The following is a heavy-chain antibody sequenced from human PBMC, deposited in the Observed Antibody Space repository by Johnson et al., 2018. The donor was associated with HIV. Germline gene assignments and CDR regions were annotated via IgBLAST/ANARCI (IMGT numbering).Heavy chain of an antibody. Sequence: VQLVESGGGLVQPGGSLRLSCAASGFTFSNYWMTWVRQAPGKGLEWVANIKQDGSETSYVDSVKGRFIISRDNAKNSLFLQMNSLRAGDTALYYCFLGQTQRGDAFDIWGQGTMVTVSS. CDR3: FLGQTQRGDAFDI. V-gene: IGHV3-7*02. J-gene: IGHJ3*02. CDR2: IKQDGSET. CDR1: GFTFSNYW. D-gene: IGHD6-25*01.